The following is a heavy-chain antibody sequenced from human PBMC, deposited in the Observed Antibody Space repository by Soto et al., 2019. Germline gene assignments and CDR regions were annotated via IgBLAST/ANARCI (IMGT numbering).Heavy chain of an antibody. D-gene: IGHD3-10*01. J-gene: IGHJ4*02. CDR1: GFTFSSYA. Sequence: EVQLLESGGGLVQPGGSLRLSCAASGFTFSSYAMSWVRQAPGKGLEWVSIIGVGGGDRYYPASVKGRFTISTDNSRDTLYLEMTSLRAEDTALYYCAIVRFGALVWGQVTLVTVAS. V-gene: IGHV3-23*01. CDR2: IGVGGGDR. CDR3: AIVRFGALV.